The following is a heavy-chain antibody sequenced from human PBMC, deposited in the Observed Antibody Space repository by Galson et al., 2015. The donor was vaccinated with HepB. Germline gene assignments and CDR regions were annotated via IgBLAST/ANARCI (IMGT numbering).Heavy chain of an antibody. J-gene: IGHJ5*02. CDR1: GGSFSGYY. CDR3: ARVETSIAARTHQPNWFDP. Sequence: SETLSLTCAVYGGSFSGYYWSWIRQPPGKGLEWIGEINHSGSTNYNPSLKSRVTISVDTSKNQFSLKLSSVTAADTAVYYCARVETSIAARTHQPNWFDPWGQGTLVTVSS. CDR2: INHSGST. D-gene: IGHD6-6*01. V-gene: IGHV4-34*01.